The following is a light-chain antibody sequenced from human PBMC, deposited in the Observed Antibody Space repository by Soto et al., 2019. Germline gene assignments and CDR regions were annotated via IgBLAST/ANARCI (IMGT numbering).Light chain of an antibody. CDR1: QSVSSSF. V-gene: IGKV3-20*01. CDR3: QQYGTSPYT. J-gene: IGKJ2*01. CDR2: DAS. Sequence: EIVLTQSPGTLSLSPGERATVSCRASQSVSSSFLAWYRQKPGQAPRLLIYDASSRATGIPDRFSGSGSGTDFTLTITRLEPEDFAVYYWQQYGTSPYTFGQGTKLEIK.